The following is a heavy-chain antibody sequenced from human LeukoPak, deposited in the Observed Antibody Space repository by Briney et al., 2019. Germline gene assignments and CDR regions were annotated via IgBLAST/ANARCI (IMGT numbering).Heavy chain of an antibody. CDR1: GFTFSSYS. CDR2: IYSGGST. Sequence: PGGSLRLSCAASGFTFSSYSMNWVRQAPGKGLEWVSVIYSGGSTYYADSVKGRFTISRDNSKNTLYLQMNSLRAEDTAVYYCARAGYSNYYYYYGMDVWGQGTTVTVSS. D-gene: IGHD4-11*01. J-gene: IGHJ6*02. CDR3: ARAGYSNYYYYYGMDV. V-gene: IGHV3-53*01.